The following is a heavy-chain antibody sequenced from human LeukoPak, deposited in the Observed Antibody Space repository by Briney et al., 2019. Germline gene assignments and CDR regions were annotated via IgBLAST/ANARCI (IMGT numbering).Heavy chain of an antibody. D-gene: IGHD3-10*01. Sequence: ASVKVSCKASGGTFSSYAISWVRQAPGQGLEWMGRVNPDSGGTNYAQKFQGRVTMTRDTSLNTAYMELRGLTSDDTAMYYCARGKEFFFDNWGQGTLVTVSS. V-gene: IGHV1-2*06. CDR1: GGTFSSYA. J-gene: IGHJ4*02. CDR2: VNPDSGGT. CDR3: ARGKEFFFDN.